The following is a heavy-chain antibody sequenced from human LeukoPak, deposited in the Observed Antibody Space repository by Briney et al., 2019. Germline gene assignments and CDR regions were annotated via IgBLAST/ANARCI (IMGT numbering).Heavy chain of an antibody. CDR3: ARELHDFWSGYYPDY. Sequence: ASVKVSCKASGGTFSSYAISWVRQAPGQGLEWMGRIIPILGIANYAQKIQGRVTITADKSTSTAYMELSSLRSEDTAVYYCARELHDFWSGYYPDYWGQGTLVTVSS. V-gene: IGHV1-69*04. J-gene: IGHJ4*02. CDR1: GGTFSSYA. D-gene: IGHD3-3*01. CDR2: IIPILGIA.